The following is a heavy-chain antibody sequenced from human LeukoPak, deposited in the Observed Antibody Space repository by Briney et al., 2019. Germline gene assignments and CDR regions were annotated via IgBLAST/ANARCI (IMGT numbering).Heavy chain of an antibody. Sequence: GGSLRLSCAASGFTFSDYYMSWIRQAPGKGLEWVSYISSSGSTIYYADSVKGRFTISRDNAKNSLYLQMNSLRAEDTAVYYCARELGPHSYYDFWSGHDYWGQGTLVTVSS. CDR3: ARELGPHSYYDFWSGHDY. CDR1: GFTFSDYY. CDR2: ISSSGSTI. D-gene: IGHD3-3*01. J-gene: IGHJ4*02. V-gene: IGHV3-11*01.